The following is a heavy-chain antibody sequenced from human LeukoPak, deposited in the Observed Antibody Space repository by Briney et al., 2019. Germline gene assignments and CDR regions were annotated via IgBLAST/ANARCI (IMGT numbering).Heavy chain of an antibody. J-gene: IGHJ4*02. D-gene: IGHD2-2*01. CDR2: INPDGNKK. Sequence: GGSLRLSCAVSGLTFSSSRMDWVRQAPGKGLEWVASINPDGNKKYSADSVKGRFTISRDNAKNSLYLQMNGLRAEDTAVYYCARGPSSQFRTDYWGQGTLVTVSS. CDR3: ARGPSSQFRTDY. CDR1: GLTFSSSR. V-gene: IGHV3-7*04.